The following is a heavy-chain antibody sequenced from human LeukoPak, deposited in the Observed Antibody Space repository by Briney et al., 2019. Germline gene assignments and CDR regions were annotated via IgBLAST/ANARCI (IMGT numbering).Heavy chain of an antibody. D-gene: IGHD5-24*01. CDR1: GFTFSSHS. CDR3: ARVENDF. CDR2: ISSSSSTI. V-gene: IGHV3-48*02. Sequence: GGSLRLSCAASGFTFSSHSMNWVRQAPGKGLEWISYISSSSSTIYYADSVKGRFIISRDNAENSLYLQMNSLRDEDTAVYYCARVENDFWGQGTLVTVSS. J-gene: IGHJ4*02.